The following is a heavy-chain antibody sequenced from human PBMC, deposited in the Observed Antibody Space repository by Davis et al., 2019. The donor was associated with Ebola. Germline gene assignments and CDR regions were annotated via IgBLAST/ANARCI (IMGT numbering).Heavy chain of an antibody. J-gene: IGHJ4*02. CDR1: GFTVSSNY. D-gene: IGHD5-18*01. CDR2: IYSGGST. Sequence: GGSLRLSCAASGFTVSSNYMGWVRQAPGKGLEWVSVIYSGGSTYYADSVKGRFTISRDNSKNTLYLQMNSLRAEDTAVYYCARVRGYRIYFDYWGQGTLVTVSS. V-gene: IGHV3-66*01. CDR3: ARVRGYRIYFDY.